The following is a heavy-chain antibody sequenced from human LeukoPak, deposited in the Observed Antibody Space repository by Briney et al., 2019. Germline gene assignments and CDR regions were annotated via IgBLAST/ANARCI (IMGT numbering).Heavy chain of an antibody. J-gene: IGHJ4*02. CDR1: GFTFSNYW. V-gene: IGHV3-7*05. Sequence: PGGSLRLSCAASGFTFSNYWMSWVRQAPGKGLEWVANIKQDGSENNYVGSVKGRFTISRDNAKSLLYLQMNSLRAEDTALYYCATDSYSKGDYWGQGPLVTVSS. CDR3: ATDSYSKGDY. D-gene: IGHD4-11*01. CDR2: IKQDGSEN.